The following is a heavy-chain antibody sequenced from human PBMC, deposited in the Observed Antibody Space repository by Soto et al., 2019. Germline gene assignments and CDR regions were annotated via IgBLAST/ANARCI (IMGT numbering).Heavy chain of an antibody. Sequence: GGSLRLSCAASGFTFSSYAMSWVRQAPGKGLEWVSAISGSGGSTYYADSVKGRFTISRDNSKNTLYLQMNSLRAEDTAVYYCAKSGVTAIRSYWYFDLWGRGTLVTVSS. CDR3: AKSGVTAIRSYWYFDL. CDR2: ISGSGGST. CDR1: GFTFSSYA. V-gene: IGHV3-23*01. D-gene: IGHD2-21*02. J-gene: IGHJ2*01.